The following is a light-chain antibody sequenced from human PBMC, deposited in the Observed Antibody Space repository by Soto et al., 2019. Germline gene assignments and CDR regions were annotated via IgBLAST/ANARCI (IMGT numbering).Light chain of an antibody. J-gene: IGLJ1*01. CDR1: TGAVTSGYY. Sequence: QAVVTQEPSLTVSPGGTVTLTCASSTGAVTSGYYPNWFQQKPGQAPRALIYNTRNKHSWTPARFSGSLLGGKAALTLSGALPEDEAEYYCLLYYGGAYVFVTGTKLTVL. CDR2: NTR. V-gene: IGLV7-43*01. CDR3: LLYYGGAYV.